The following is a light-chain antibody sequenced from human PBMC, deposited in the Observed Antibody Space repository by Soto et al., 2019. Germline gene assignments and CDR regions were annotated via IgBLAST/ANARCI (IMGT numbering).Light chain of an antibody. CDR2: AAS. CDR1: QSVSSR. V-gene: IGKV3-20*01. J-gene: IGKJ1*01. CDR3: QQYGTSLWT. Sequence: EIVMTQSPGTLSLSPGERATLSCRASQSVSSRLAWYQQKPGQAPRLLIYAASSRATGIPDRFSGSGSGTDFTLTISRLEPEDFAVYYCQQYGTSLWTFGQGTKVDIK.